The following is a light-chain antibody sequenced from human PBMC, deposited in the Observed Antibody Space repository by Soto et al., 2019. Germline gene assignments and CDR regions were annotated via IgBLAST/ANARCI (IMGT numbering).Light chain of an antibody. CDR3: SSYTGSRTRV. CDR1: NNL. CDR2: EGT. Sequence: QSALTQPASVSGSPGQSITISCTGTNNLVSWYQQHPGKAPKVVLYEGTKRPSGVSNRFSASKSGNTASLTISGLQADDEANYYCSSYTGSRTRVFGTGTKLTVL. V-gene: IGLV2-14*02. J-gene: IGLJ1*01.